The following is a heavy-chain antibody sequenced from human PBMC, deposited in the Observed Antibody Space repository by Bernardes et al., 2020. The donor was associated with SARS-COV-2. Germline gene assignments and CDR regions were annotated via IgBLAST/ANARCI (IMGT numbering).Heavy chain of an antibody. CDR1: GFTVSTNY. Sequence: GGSLRLSCAASGFTVSTNYMSWVRQAPGKGLEWVSVLYSGGDTYYADSVKSRFTISRDNSRNTLYLQMNSLRAEDTAVYYCAKEGEVGATSEWGQGTLVTDSS. CDR2: LYSGGDT. CDR3: AKEGEVGATSE. V-gene: IGHV3-53*01. J-gene: IGHJ4*02. D-gene: IGHD1-26*01.